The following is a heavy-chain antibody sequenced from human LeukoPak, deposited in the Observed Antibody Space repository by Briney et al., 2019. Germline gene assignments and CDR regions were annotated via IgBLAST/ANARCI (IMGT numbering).Heavy chain of an antibody. CDR2: ISYDGSNK. CDR1: GGTFSSYA. D-gene: IGHD6-19*01. CDR3: ARAGLIAVAGALDY. Sequence: SCKASGGTFSSYAMHWVRQAPGKGLEWVAVISYDGSNKYYADSVKGRFTISRDNSKNTLYLQMNSLGAEDTAVYYCARAGLIAVAGALDYWGQGTLVTVSS. V-gene: IGHV3-30-3*01. J-gene: IGHJ4*02.